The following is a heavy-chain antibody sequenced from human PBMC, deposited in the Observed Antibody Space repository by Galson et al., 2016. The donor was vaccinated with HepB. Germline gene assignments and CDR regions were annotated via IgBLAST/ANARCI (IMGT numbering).Heavy chain of an antibody. D-gene: IGHD1-26*01. CDR1: GGSFSGYY. Sequence: SETLSLTCAVYGGSFSGYYWSWIRQTPGKGLEWIGEINHSEDPDYNPSLNRRATISVDTSKKHFFLRVSSVTAADTAVYYCARGQSGRYRGWFDLWGQGTLVTVSS. V-gene: IGHV4-34*01. CDR2: INHSEDP. CDR3: ARGQSGRYRGWFDL. J-gene: IGHJ5*02.